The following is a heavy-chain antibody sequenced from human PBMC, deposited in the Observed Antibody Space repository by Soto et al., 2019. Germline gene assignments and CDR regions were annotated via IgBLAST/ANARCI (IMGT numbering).Heavy chain of an antibody. CDR1: GFTFSSYS. Sequence: PGGSLRLSCAASGFTFSSYSMNWVRQAPGKGLEWVSYISSSGSTIYYADSVKGRFTISRDNAKNSLYLQMNSLRAEDTAVYYCAKERYGMDVWGQGTTVTVSS. V-gene: IGHV3-48*01. D-gene: IGHD1-26*01. CDR2: ISSSGSTI. J-gene: IGHJ6*02. CDR3: AKERYGMDV.